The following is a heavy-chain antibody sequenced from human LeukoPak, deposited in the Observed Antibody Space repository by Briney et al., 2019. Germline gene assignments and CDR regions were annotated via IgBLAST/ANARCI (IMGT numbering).Heavy chain of an antibody. Sequence: GGSLRLSCAASGFTFSSYEMNWVRQTPGKGLEWLSYISSSGGTIYYADSVKGRFTISRDNAKNSLYLQMNSLRAEDTAVYYCARDPPDYYYYMDVWGKGTTVTVSS. J-gene: IGHJ6*03. CDR3: ARDPPDYYYYMDV. CDR2: ISSSGGTI. CDR1: GFTFSSYE. D-gene: IGHD1-14*01. V-gene: IGHV3-48*03.